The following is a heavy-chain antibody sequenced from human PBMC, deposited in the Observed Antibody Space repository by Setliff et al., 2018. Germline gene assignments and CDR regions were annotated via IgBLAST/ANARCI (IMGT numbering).Heavy chain of an antibody. CDR1: GGSFSGYY. Sequence: SETLSLTCAVYGGSFSGYYWSWLRQPPGKGLEWIGEINHSGSTNYNPSLKSRVTISVDTSKNQFSLMLSSVTAADTAVYYCARGWGSGWSKEGAFDIWGQGTMVTVSS. D-gene: IGHD6-19*01. V-gene: IGHV4-34*01. CDR2: INHSGST. CDR3: ARGWGSGWSKEGAFDI. J-gene: IGHJ3*02.